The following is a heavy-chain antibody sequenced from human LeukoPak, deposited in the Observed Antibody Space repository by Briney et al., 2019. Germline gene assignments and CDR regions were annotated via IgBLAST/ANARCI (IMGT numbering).Heavy chain of an antibody. CDR1: GGSISSYY. CDR2: SYYGGST. D-gene: IGHD5-18*01. CDR3: ARNGGGYSYEA. Sequence: SETLSLTCTVSGGSISSYYWSWIRQPPGKGLEWIGYSYYGGSTTFNPSLKSRVTISLDTSKNQFSLRLTSVTAADTAVYYCARNGGGYSYEAWGQGILVTVSS. V-gene: IGHV4-59*08. J-gene: IGHJ4*02.